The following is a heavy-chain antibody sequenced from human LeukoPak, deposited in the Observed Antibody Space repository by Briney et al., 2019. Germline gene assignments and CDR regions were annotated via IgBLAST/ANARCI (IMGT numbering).Heavy chain of an antibody. Sequence: GGSLRLSCAASGFTFSSYAMSWVRQAPGKGLEWVSAISGSGGSTYYADSVKGRFTISRDNSKSTLYLQMNSLRAEDTAVYYCAKDVSSGRSLYFDYWGQGTLVTVSS. J-gene: IGHJ4*02. CDR3: AKDVSSGRSLYFDY. CDR1: GFTFSSYA. D-gene: IGHD6-19*01. CDR2: ISGSGGST. V-gene: IGHV3-23*01.